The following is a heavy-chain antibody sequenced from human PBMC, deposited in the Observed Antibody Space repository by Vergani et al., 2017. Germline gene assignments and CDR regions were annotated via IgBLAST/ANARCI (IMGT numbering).Heavy chain of an antibody. Sequence: EVQLLESGGGLVQPGGSLRLSCAASGFTFSSYAMSWVRQAPGKGLVWVSRINSDGSSTSYADSVKGRFTISRDNAKNTLYLQMNSLRAEDTAVYYCARASSSSSGWYGYWGQGTLVTVSS. V-gene: IGHV3-74*02. CDR3: ARASSSSSGWYGY. D-gene: IGHD6-19*01. CDR1: GFTFSSYA. J-gene: IGHJ4*02. CDR2: INSDGSST.